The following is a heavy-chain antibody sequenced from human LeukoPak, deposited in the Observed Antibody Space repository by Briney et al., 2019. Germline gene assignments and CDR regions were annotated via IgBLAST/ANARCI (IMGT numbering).Heavy chain of an antibody. J-gene: IGHJ4*02. V-gene: IGHV1-18*01. CDR2: ISAYNGNT. Sequence: ASVKVSCKASGYTFTSYGISWVRQAPGQGLEWMGWISAYNGNTNYAQKLQGRVTMTTDTSTSTAYMELRSLRSDDTAVYYCARERSTISSSWYRLGIEGGFDYWGQGTLVTVSS. D-gene: IGHD6-13*01. CDR1: GYTFTSYG. CDR3: ARERSTISSSWYRLGIEGGFDY.